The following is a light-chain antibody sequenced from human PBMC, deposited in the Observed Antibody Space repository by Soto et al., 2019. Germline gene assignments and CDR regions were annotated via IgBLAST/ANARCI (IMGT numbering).Light chain of an antibody. J-gene: IGKJ1*01. CDR2: WAS. CDR3: QQYYTTLPT. V-gene: IGKV4-1*01. Sequence: DIVMTQSPDSLAVSLGERATANCKSSQSVLNNSNKKNYLARFLQKPGQPPKLLIYWASSRESGVPYRFSGSGSGTDFTLTINNLQAEDVAVYYCQQYYTTLPTFGQGTKVEIK. CDR1: QSVLNNSNKKNY.